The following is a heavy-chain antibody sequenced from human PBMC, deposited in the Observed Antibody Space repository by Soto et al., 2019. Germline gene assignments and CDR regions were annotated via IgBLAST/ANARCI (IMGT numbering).Heavy chain of an antibody. CDR1: GYTFTSYG. CDR2: ISAYNGNT. CDR3: ASVSNYYYMDV. J-gene: IGHJ6*03. Sequence: GASVKVSCKASGYTFTSYGISWVRQAPGQGLEWMGWISAYNGNTNYARKLQGRVTMTTDTSTSTAYMELRSLRSDGTAVYYCASVSNYYYMDVWGKGTTVTVSS. V-gene: IGHV1-18*01.